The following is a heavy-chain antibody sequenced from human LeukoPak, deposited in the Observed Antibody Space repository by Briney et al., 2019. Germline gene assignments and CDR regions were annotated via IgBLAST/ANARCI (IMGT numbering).Heavy chain of an antibody. CDR2: IYHSGST. CDR1: GGSISSGGYS. V-gene: IGHV4-30-2*01. J-gene: IGHJ5*02. D-gene: IGHD3-22*01. Sequence: TSETLSLTCAVSGGSISSGGYSWSWIRQPPGKGLEWIGYIYHSGSTYYNPSLKSRVTILVDRSKNQFSLKLSSVTAADTAVYYCARGSSGYSYTGEDTFDPWGQGTLVTVSS. CDR3: ARGSSGYSYTGEDTFDP.